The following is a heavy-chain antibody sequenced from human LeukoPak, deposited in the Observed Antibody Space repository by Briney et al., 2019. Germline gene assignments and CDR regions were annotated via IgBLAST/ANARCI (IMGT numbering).Heavy chain of an antibody. CDR3: ARICGGGSCYFSSI. CDR2: ISYDGSNE. D-gene: IGHD2-15*01. V-gene: IGHV3-30*19. Sequence: PGGSLRLSCAASGFTFSNYGMHCVRQAPGKGLEWVAVISYDGSNEYYGDSVKGRFTISRDNSMNTLYLQMNSLRTEDTAVYYCARICGGGSCYFSSIWGQGTMVTVSS. CDR1: GFTFSNYG. J-gene: IGHJ3*02.